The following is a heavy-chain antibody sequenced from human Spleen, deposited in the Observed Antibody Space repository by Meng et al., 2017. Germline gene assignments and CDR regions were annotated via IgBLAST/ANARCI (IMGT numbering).Heavy chain of an antibody. V-gene: IGHV4-34*01. CDR1: GGAFSDYY. Sequence: QSQQPQSGAVLLEASETVSRSWVVSGGAFSDYYWSWIRQPPGKGLEWIGEINHSGSTNYNPSLESRATISVDTSQNNLSLKLSSVTAADSAVYYCARGPTTMAHDFDYWGQGTLVTVSS. J-gene: IGHJ4*02. D-gene: IGHD4-11*01. CDR2: INHSGST. CDR3: ARGPTTMAHDFDY.